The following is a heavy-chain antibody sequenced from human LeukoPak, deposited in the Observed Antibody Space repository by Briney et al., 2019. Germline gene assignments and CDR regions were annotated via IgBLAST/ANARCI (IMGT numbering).Heavy chain of an antibody. CDR2: MSYDGNTK. J-gene: IGHJ6*02. V-gene: IGHV3-30-3*01. Sequence: PGGSLRLSCAASGFTFSDYTLHWVRQAPGKGLEWVALMSYDGNTKYYADSVKGRFTVSRDNPKNTLYVQMNSLRAEDTAVYCCARDPRGDKEAAGHYGMDVWGQGTTVTVSS. CDR3: ARDPRGDKEAAGHYGMDV. CDR1: GFTFSDYT. D-gene: IGHD6-13*01.